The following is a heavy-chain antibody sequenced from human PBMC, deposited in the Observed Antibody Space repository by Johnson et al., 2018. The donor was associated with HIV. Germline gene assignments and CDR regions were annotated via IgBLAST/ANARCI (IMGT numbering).Heavy chain of an antibody. CDR3: AKPSTESAFDI. CDR1: GFTFSSYD. V-gene: IGHV3-13*01. CDR2: IGTAGDT. J-gene: IGHJ3*02. Sequence: VQLVESGGGLVQRGGSLRFSCAASGFTFSSYDMHWVRQATGKGLEWVSGIGTAGDTYYPGSVKGRFTISRDNSKNTLYLQMNSLRAEDTAVYYCAKPSTESAFDIWGQGTMVTVSS. D-gene: IGHD1-1*01.